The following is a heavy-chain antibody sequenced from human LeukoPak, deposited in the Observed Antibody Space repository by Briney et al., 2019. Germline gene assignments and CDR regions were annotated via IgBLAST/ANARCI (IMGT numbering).Heavy chain of an antibody. CDR1: GVSISGTNW. D-gene: IGHD1-26*01. Sequence: AGTLTLSCGVSGVSISGTNWQSLIRQPPGQGLEGIGEISLAGQTTFNPSLHGRVTMSLAKSVNKLYLHLTSVTAAVTATHYCTRESGPFCPFGYWGQRPLVIVSS. CDR3: TRESGPFCPFGY. J-gene: IGHJ4*02. V-gene: IGHV4-4*02. CDR2: ISLAGQT.